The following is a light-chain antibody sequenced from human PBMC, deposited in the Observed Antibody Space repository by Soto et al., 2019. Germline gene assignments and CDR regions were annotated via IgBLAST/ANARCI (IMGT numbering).Light chain of an antibody. J-gene: IGKJ2*01. CDR3: HQFNNWPHT. V-gene: IGKV3-15*01. CDR2: VAS. Sequence: IVLTQSPATLSVSPGERATLSCRASQSVNQKLGWYQQKPGQAPRLLIYVASYRATGIPARFSGSGSGTEYTLTISNLQAEDFAVYYCHQFNNWPHTFGQGTRLEIK. CDR1: QSVNQK.